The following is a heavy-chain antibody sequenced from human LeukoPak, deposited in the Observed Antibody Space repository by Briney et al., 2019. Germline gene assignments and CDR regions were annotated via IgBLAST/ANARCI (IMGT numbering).Heavy chain of an antibody. CDR3: ARQYSYDSSGYYPWDY. D-gene: IGHD3-22*01. CDR2: INSDGSST. J-gene: IGHJ4*02. V-gene: IGHV3-74*01. CDR1: GFTFSSYW. Sequence: GGSLRLSCVASGFTFSSYWMHWVRQAPGKGLVWASRINSDGSSTTYADSVKGRFTISRDNAENTLYLQMNSLRAEDTAMYYCARQYSYDSSGYYPWDYWGQGALVTASS.